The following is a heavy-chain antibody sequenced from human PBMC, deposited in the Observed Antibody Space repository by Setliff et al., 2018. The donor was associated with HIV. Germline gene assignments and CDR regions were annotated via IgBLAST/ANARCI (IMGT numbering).Heavy chain of an antibody. V-gene: IGHV4-4*08. J-gene: IGHJ4*02. CDR1: GGSIRSFF. CDR2: IYTSGST. D-gene: IGHD5-12*01. CDR3: ALDPGYRRDY. Sequence: KTSETLSLTCTVSGGSIRSFFWSWIRQPPGKGLEWIGHIYTSGSTNYNPSLKSRVTMSVDTSKNQFSLNLSSVTAADTAVYYCALDPGYRRDYWGQGTRVTVSS.